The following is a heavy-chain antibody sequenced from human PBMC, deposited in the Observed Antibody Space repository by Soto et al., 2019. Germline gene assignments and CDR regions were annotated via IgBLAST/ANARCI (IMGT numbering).Heavy chain of an antibody. D-gene: IGHD6-13*01. CDR3: ATGDYSNSWNNANYDY. J-gene: IGHJ4*02. CDR2: ICYSDIT. V-gene: IGHV4-59*01. Sequence: SETLSLTCIVSVGSFSSFCWSWIRQPPGKGLEWIGYICYSDITNYNPSLKSRVTISVDTTKNQFSLKLSSVTAADTAVCYCATGDYSNSWNNANYDYWGQGALVTVSS. CDR1: VGSFSSFC.